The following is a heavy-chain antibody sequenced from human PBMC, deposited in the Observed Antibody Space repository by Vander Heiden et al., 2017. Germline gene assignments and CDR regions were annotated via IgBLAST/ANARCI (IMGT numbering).Heavy chain of an antibody. J-gene: IGHJ2*01. CDR1: GGTFNTHG. Sequence: QVQLVQSGAEVKKPGSSVKVSCEASGGTFNTHGIIWVRQAPGQGLEWVGGILPMFGTAGYAEKFQGRATITADESRSTTYMELRSLRSDDTALYYCARSRTAVNWFFDLWGRGTKVIVSS. CDR2: ILPMFGTA. CDR3: ARSRTAVNWFFDL. V-gene: IGHV1-69*01.